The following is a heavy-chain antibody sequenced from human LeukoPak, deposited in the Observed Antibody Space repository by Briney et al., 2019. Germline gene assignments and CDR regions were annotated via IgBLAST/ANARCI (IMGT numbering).Heavy chain of an antibody. CDR2: VKQDGSEK. CDR1: GFTFSSYW. Sequence: PGGSLRLSCVASGFTFSSYWMSWVRQAPGKGLEWVANVKQDGSEKYYVDSVKGRFTISRDNAKNSLYLQMNGLRVEDTAVYYCARDRGKGVLGVWFDPWGQGTLVTVSS. J-gene: IGHJ5*02. CDR3: ARDRGKGVLGVWFDP. V-gene: IGHV3-7*01. D-gene: IGHD3-10*01.